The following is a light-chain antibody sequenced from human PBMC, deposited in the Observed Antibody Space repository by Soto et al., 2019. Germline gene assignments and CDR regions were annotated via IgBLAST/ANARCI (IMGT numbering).Light chain of an antibody. V-gene: IGLV2-23*02. CDR3: CSYAGSKV. CDR2: EVS. Sequence: QSALTQPASVSGSPGQSITISCTGTSSDVGCYNLVSWYQQHPGKAPELMIYEVSKRPSGVSNRFSGSKSGNKASLTISGLQAEDEADYCCCSYAGSKVFGTGTKLTVL. J-gene: IGLJ1*01. CDR1: SSDVGCYNL.